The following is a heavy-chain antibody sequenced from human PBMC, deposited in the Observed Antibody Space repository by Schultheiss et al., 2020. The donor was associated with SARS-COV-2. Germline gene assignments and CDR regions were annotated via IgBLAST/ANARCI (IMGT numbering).Heavy chain of an antibody. CDR1: GFTFSSYA. Sequence: GGSLRLSCAASGFTFSSYAMSWVRQAPGKGLEWVANIKRDGGEKYYVDSVKGRFTISRDNTKNSLSLKMNSLRAEDTAVYYCARVHGYNHYSVSGYFDLWGRGTLVTVSS. D-gene: IGHD5-24*01. CDR3: ARVHGYNHYSVSGYFDL. J-gene: IGHJ2*01. V-gene: IGHV3-7*04. CDR2: IKRDGGEK.